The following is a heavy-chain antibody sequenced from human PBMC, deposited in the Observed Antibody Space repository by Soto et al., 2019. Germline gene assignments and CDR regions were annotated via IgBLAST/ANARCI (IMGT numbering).Heavy chain of an antibody. CDR1: GFTFSSYG. D-gene: IGHD2-15*01. CDR2: ISYDGSNK. J-gene: IGHJ6*02. CDR3: AKGQLSVVVVVAADYGMDV. V-gene: IGHV3-30*18. Sequence: GGSLRLSCAASGFTFSSYGMHWVRQAPGKGLEWVAVISYDGSNKYYADSVKGRFTISRDNSKNTLYLQMNSLRAEDTAVYYCAKGQLSVVVVVAADYGMDVWGQGTTVTVSS.